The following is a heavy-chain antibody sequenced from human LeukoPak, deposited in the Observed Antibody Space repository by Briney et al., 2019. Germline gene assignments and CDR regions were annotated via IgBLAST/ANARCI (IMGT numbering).Heavy chain of an antibody. Sequence: GGSLRLSCAASGFTFSSYGMHWVRQAPGKGLEWVANIKQDGSEKYYVDSVKGRFTISRDNAKNSLYLQMNSLRAEDTAVYYCARDLVMVRGVTDLRRHNWSDPWGQGTLVTVSS. CDR3: ARDLVMVRGVTDLRRHNWSDP. CDR1: GFTFSSYG. V-gene: IGHV3-7*01. D-gene: IGHD3-10*01. J-gene: IGHJ5*02. CDR2: IKQDGSEK.